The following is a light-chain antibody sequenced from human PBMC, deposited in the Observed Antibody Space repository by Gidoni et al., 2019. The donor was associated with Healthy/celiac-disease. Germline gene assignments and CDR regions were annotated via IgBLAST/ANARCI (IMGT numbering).Light chain of an antibody. Sequence: DIKLTQSPSFLSASVGDRVTITSRASQGISSYLAWYQQKPGKAPKLLIYAASTLQSGVPSRFSGSGSGTEFTLTISSLQPEDFATYYCQQLNSYPPMYTFGQGTKLEIK. CDR3: QQLNSYPPMYT. CDR2: AAS. J-gene: IGKJ2*01. V-gene: IGKV1-9*01. CDR1: QGISSY.